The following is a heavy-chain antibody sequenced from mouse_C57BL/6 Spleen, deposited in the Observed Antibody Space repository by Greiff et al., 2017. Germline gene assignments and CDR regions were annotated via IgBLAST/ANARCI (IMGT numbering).Heavy chain of an antibody. CDR3: ARYEWEDYFDY. V-gene: IGHV1-52*01. CDR2: IDPSDSET. J-gene: IGHJ2*01. CDR1: GYTFTSYW. D-gene: IGHD1-3*01. Sequence: QVQLQQPGAELVRPGSSVKLSCKASGYTFTSYWMHWVKQRPIQGLEWIGNIDPSDSETHYNQKFKDKATLTVDKSSSTAYMQLSSLTSEDSAVYYSARYEWEDYFDYWGQGTTLTVSS.